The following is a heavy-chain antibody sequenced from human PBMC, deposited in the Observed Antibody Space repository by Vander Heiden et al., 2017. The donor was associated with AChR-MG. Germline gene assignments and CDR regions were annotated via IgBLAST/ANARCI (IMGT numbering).Heavy chain of an antibody. V-gene: IGHV3-23*01. J-gene: IGHJ3*02. D-gene: IGHD6-13*01. CDR3: AKVSTVGSWYPVYAFDI. CDR2: ISGSGGST. CDR1: GFTFSSYA. Sequence: EVQLLESGGGLVQPGGSLRLSCAASGFTFSSYAMSWVRQAPGKGLEWVSAISGSGGSTYYADSVKGRFTISRDNSKNTLYLQMNSLRAEDTAVYYCAKVSTVGSWYPVYAFDIWGQGTMVTVSS.